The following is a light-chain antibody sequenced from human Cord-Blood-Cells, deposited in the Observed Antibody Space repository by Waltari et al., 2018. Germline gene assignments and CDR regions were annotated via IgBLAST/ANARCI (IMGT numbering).Light chain of an antibody. CDR3: CSYAGSSRV. J-gene: IGLJ2*01. Sequence: QSALTQPASVSGSPGQSITLPCTGTSSDVGSSNLVSWYQQHPGKAPKLMIYEGSKRPSGVSNRFSGSKSGNTASLTISGLQAEDEADYYCCSYAGSSRVFGGGTKLTVL. CDR1: SSDVGSSNL. CDR2: EGS. V-gene: IGLV2-23*01.